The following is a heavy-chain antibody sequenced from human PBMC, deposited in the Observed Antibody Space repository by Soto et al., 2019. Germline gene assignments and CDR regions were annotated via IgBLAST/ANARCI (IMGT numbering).Heavy chain of an antibody. CDR3: ARQRTSVVTQAYFDV. CDR1: GDSIIGIYH. CDR2: IYYSGRT. V-gene: IGHV4-39*01. Sequence: SETLSLTCAVSGDSIIGIYHWAWIRQSPGRGLEWIGSIYYSGRTYNNPSLRSRVSMSIDTSKDQFSLKLKSVTAADTALYFCARQRTSVVTQAYFDVWGPGSLVTVSS. J-gene: IGHJ4*02. D-gene: IGHD2-21*02.